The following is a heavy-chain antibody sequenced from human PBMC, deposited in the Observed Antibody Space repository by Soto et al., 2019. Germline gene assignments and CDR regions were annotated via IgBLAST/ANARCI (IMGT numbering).Heavy chain of an antibody. CDR3: ALVTPLNFRLSTFDY. J-gene: IGHJ4*01. CDR2: IYWDDDR. CDR1: GFSLSTTTVG. D-gene: IGHD5-18*01. V-gene: IGHV2-5*02. Sequence: QITLKESGPTLVQPTQTLTLTCTLSGFSLSTTTVGVAWIRQPPGKALEWLALIYWDDDRRYIPSLKNRPTITMDTPRASVVLTLAPTAPAHTPTYSCALVTPLNFRLSTFDYLSPATLLSFSS.